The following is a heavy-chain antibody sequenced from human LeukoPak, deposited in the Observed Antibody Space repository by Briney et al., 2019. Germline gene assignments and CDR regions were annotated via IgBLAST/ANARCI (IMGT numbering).Heavy chain of an antibody. V-gene: IGHV4-59*01. J-gene: IGHJ4*02. CDR3: ARGVGNQWGLHYFDY. Sequence: SETLSLTCTVSGGSISSYYWSWIRQPPGKGLEWIGYIYYSGSTNYNPSLKSRATISVDTSKNQFSLKLSSVTAADTAVYYCARGVGNQWGLHYFDYWGQGTLVTVSS. CDR1: GGSISSYY. D-gene: IGHD1-26*01. CDR2: IYYSGST.